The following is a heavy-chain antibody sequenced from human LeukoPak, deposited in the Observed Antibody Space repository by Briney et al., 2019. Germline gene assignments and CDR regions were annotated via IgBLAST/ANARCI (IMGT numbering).Heavy chain of an antibody. J-gene: IGHJ6*04. V-gene: IGHV3-23*01. CDR3: AELGITMIGGV. Sequence: GGSLRLSCAASGFTFSSYAMSWVRQAPGKGLELVSTFSGSGGNTYYADSVKGRFTISRENAKNSLYLQMNSLRAEDTAVYYCAELGITMIGGVWGKGTTVTISS. CDR2: FSGSGGNT. D-gene: IGHD3-10*02. CDR1: GFTFSSYA.